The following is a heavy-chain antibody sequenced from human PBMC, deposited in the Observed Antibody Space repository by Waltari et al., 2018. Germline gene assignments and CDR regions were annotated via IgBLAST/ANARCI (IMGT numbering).Heavy chain of an antibody. J-gene: IGHJ4*02. V-gene: IGHV3-74*01. Sequence: EVQLVESGGGLVQPGGSLRLSCAASEFTFRDYWMHWVRQAPGKGLGWVSLINGDGSSITYADSVKGRFTISRDNADNTLYLQMTSLRDEDTAIYYCASNGSGSYYNLWGQGTLVTVSS. CDR1: EFTFRDYW. CDR2: INGDGSSI. CDR3: ASNGSGSYYNL. D-gene: IGHD3-10*01.